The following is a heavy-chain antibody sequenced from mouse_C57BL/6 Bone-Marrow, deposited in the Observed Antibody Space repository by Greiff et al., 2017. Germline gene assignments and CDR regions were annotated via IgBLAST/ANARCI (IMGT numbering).Heavy chain of an antibody. D-gene: IGHD1-1*01. CDR2: IYPRSGNT. CDR3: ARDYYGRGTYAMDY. J-gene: IGHJ4*01. CDR1: GYTFTSYG. V-gene: IGHV1-81*01. Sequence: VQLQESGAELARPGASVKLSCKASGYTFTSYGISWVKQRTGQGLEWIGEIYPRSGNTYYNEKFKGKATLTADKSSRTAYMELRSLTSEDSAVYFCARDYYGRGTYAMDYWGQGTSVTVSS.